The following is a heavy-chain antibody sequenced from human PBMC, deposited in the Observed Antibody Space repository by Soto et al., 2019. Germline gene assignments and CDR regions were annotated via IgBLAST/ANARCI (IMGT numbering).Heavy chain of an antibody. V-gene: IGHV1-24*01. Sequence: EASVKVSCKVSGYTLTELSMHWVRQAPGKGLEWMGGFDPEDGETIYAQKFQGRVTMTEDTSTDTAYMELSSLRSEDTAVYYCATERFLEWLAGMDVWGQGTTVTVSS. CDR2: FDPEDGET. CDR3: ATERFLEWLAGMDV. J-gene: IGHJ6*02. CDR1: GYTLTELS. D-gene: IGHD3-3*01.